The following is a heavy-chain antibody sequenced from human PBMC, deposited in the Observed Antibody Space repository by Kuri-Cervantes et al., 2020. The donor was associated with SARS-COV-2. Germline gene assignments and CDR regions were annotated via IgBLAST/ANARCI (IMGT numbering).Heavy chain of an antibody. CDR2: FDPEDGET. D-gene: IGHD3-10*01. Sequence: GGSLRLSCKVSGYTLTELSMHWVRQAPGKGLEWMGGFDPEDGETIYAQKFQGRVTMTEDTSTDTAYMELSSLRSEDTAVYYCASPYITMVRGVIITGDYYFDYWGQGTLVTVSS. J-gene: IGHJ4*02. CDR1: GYTLTELS. CDR3: ASPYITMVRGVIITGDYYFDY. V-gene: IGHV1-24*01.